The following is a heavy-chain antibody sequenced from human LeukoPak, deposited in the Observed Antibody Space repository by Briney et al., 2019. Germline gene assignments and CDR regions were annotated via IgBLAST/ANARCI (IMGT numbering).Heavy chain of an antibody. V-gene: IGHV3-23*01. CDR1: GFTFNTYG. CDR2: ISGSGGAT. D-gene: IGHD3-3*01. Sequence: GGTLRLSCAASGFTFNTYGMSWVRQAPGKGLEWVSGISGSGGATYYADSVKGRFTISRDDPHNTLYLQMNSLRAEDTAVYYCARGTTGYYDFWSGYHSNGYYFDYWGQGTLVTVSS. J-gene: IGHJ4*02. CDR3: ARGTTGYYDFWSGYHSNGYYFDY.